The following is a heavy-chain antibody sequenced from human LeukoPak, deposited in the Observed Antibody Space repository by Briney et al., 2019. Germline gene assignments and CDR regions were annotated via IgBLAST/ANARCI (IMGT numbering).Heavy chain of an antibody. V-gene: IGHV3-21*01. J-gene: IGHJ4*02. CDR3: ARGQTGYDYVWGSYRRTADLDY. CDR1: GFSFSSYS. CDR2: VSSSSSYI. D-gene: IGHD3-16*02. Sequence: GGSLRLSCAASGFSFSSYSMNWVRQAPGKGLEWVSSVSSSSSYIYYADSVKGRFTISRDNAKNSLYLQMNSLRAEDTAVYYCARGQTGYDYVWGSYRRTADLDYWGQGTLVTVSS.